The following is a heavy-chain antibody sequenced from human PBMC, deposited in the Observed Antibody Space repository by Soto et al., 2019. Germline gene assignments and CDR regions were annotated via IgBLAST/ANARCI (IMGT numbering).Heavy chain of an antibody. V-gene: IGHV3-23*01. CDR2: ISGSGGST. J-gene: IGHJ6*03. CDR3: AKYMGKTNGGYYYYYYMDV. CDR1: GFTFSSYA. D-gene: IGHD2-8*01. Sequence: EVQLLESGGGLVQPGGSLRLSCAASGFTFSSYAMSWVRQAPGKGLEWVSAISGSGGSTYYADSVKGRFTISRDNSKNTLYLQMNSLRAEDTAVYYSAKYMGKTNGGYYYYYYMDVWGKGTTVTVSS.